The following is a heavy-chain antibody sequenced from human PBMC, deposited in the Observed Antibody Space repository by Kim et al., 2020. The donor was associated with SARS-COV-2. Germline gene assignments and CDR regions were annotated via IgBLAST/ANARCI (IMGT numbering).Heavy chain of an antibody. D-gene: IGHD3-22*01. V-gene: IGHV1-69*13. CDR3: AGGYYDSSGYYL. J-gene: IGHJ5*02. Sequence: SVKVSCKASGGTFSSYAISWVRQAPGQGLEWMGGIIPIFGTANYAQKFQGRVTITADESTSTAYMELSSLRSEDTAVYYCAGGYYDSSGYYLWGQGTLVTVSS. CDR1: GGTFSSYA. CDR2: IIPIFGTA.